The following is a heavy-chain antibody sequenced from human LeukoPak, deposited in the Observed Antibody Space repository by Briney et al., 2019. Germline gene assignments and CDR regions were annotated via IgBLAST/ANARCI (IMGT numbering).Heavy chain of an antibody. CDR2: IIPIFGTA. J-gene: IGHJ3*02. Sequence: SVKVSCKASGYTFTTYAMNWVRQAPGQGLEWMGGIIPIFGTANYAQKFQGRVTITADKSTSTAYMELSSLRSEDTAVYYCARARTMIVVAHYDAFDIWGQGTMVTVSS. CDR3: ARARTMIVVAHYDAFDI. V-gene: IGHV1-69*06. D-gene: IGHD3-22*01. CDR1: GYTFTTYA.